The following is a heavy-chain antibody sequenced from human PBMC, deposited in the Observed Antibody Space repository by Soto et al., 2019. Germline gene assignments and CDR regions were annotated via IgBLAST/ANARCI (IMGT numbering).Heavy chain of an antibody. Sequence: ASVKVSCKASGYTFTSYGISWVRQAPGQGLEWMGWISAYNGNTNYAQKLQGRVTMTTDTSTSTAYMELRSLRSDDTAVYYCARDREYFDWLLKSYYYYYGMDVWGQGTTVTVSS. V-gene: IGHV1-18*04. CDR3: ARDREYFDWLLKSYYYYYGMDV. CDR1: GYTFTSYG. D-gene: IGHD3-9*01. J-gene: IGHJ6*02. CDR2: ISAYNGNT.